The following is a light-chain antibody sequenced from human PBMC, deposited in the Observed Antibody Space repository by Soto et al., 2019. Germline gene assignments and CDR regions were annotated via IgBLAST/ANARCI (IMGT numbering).Light chain of an antibody. Sequence: QSVLTQPASVSGSPGQSITISCTGTSSAVVAYNYDSWYQQYPGDAPNVIIYDVSYRPAGFFYRFSGSKSGNTASLTISGLQTQDEADYYCSSYTSATTYVFGTGTKVTVL. J-gene: IGLJ1*01. CDR3: SSYTSATTYV. CDR2: DVS. V-gene: IGLV2-14*01. CDR1: SSAVVAYNY.